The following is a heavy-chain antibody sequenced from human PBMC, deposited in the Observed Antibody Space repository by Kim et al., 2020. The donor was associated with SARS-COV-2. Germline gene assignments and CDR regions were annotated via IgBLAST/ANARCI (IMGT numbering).Heavy chain of an antibody. CDR3: AKIFFPFYYYYGMDV. V-gene: IGHV3-30*18. J-gene: IGHJ6*02. CDR2: ISYDGSNK. Sequence: GGSLRLSCAASGFTFSSYGMHWVRQAPGKGLEWVAVISYDGSNKYYADSVKGRFTISRDNSKNTLYLRMNSLRAEDTAVYYCAKIFFPFYYYYGMDVWGRGPALPVP. CDR1: GFTFSSYG.